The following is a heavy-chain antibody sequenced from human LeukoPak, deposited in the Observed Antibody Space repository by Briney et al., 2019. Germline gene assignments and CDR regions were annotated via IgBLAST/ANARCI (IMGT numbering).Heavy chain of an antibody. J-gene: IGHJ5*02. Sequence: ASVKVSCKASGYTFTGYYMHWVRQAPGQGLEWMGWINPNSGGTNYAQKFQGRVTMTRDTSISTAYMELSRLRSDDTAVYYCARGRRSSGWHVENWFDPWGQGTLVTVSS. CDR3: ARGRRSSGWHVENWFDP. CDR1: GYTFTGYY. CDR2: INPNSGGT. V-gene: IGHV1-2*02. D-gene: IGHD6-19*01.